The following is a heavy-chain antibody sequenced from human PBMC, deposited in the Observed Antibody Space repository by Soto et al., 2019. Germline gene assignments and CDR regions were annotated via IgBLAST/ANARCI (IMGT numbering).Heavy chain of an antibody. D-gene: IGHD2-8*01. CDR1: GYTFTRYG. CDR2: ISGYNGDT. J-gene: IGHJ6*02. CDR3: AKNGQPPYYYYGLDV. Sequence: GASVKVSCKASGYTFTRYGISWVRQAPGQGLEWMGWISGYNGDTTYAQKFQGRVTMTIDTSTSTAYMELRSLTSDDTAVYYCAKNGQPPYYYYGLDVWGQG. V-gene: IGHV1-18*01.